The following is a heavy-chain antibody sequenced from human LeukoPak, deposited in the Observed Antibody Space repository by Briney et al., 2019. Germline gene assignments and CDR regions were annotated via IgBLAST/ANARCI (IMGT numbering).Heavy chain of an antibody. CDR1: GGSISSYY. Sequence: PSETLSLTCTVSGGSISSYYWSWIRQPPGKGLEWIGYIYYSGGTNYNPSLKSRVTISVDTSKNQFSLKLSSVTAADTAVYYCARDEGSSGPEGYMDVWGKGTTVTVSS. V-gene: IGHV4-59*01. CDR3: ARDEGSSGPEGYMDV. J-gene: IGHJ6*03. D-gene: IGHD3-22*01. CDR2: IYYSGGT.